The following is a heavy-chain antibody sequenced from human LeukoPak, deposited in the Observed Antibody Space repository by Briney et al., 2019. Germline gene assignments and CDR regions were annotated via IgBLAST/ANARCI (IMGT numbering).Heavy chain of an antibody. Sequence: PGGSLRLSCAASGFTFSSYGMHWVRQAPGKGLEWVSSISSGSSYIYYADSVKGRFTISRDNAKNSLYLQMDSLRAEDTAVYYCARYNYGSDLDYWGQGTLVTVSS. J-gene: IGHJ4*02. CDR2: ISSGSSYI. V-gene: IGHV3-21*01. CDR1: GFTFSSYG. D-gene: IGHD3-10*01. CDR3: ARYNYGSDLDY.